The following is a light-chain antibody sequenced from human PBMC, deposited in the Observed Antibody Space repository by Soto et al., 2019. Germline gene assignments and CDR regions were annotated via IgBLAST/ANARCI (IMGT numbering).Light chain of an antibody. V-gene: IGLV2-14*01. J-gene: IGLJ2*01. CDR1: MRDVGSYNL. CDR3: SSYTSKSSLI. Sequence: QSALTQPASVSGSPGQSITISCAGTMRDVGSYNLVSWYQQHPGRAPHLIIYEVRNRPSGISFRFSGSKSGNTASLTISGLQAEDEADYYCSSYTSKSSLIFGGGTKLTVL. CDR2: EVR.